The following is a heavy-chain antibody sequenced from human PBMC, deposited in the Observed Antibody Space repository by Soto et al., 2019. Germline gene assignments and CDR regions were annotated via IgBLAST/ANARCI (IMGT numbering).Heavy chain of an antibody. Sequence: EVQLVESGGGLVQPGGSLRLSCAASGFTVSNNYMRWVRQAPGKGLEWVSLIYSGGATYYADSVKGRFTISRDNSKNTLDLQMNSLRAEDTAVYYCARDGTYNWVGGQGILVTVSS. J-gene: IGHJ4*02. CDR2: IYSGGAT. V-gene: IGHV3-66*01. D-gene: IGHD1-1*01. CDR1: GFTVSNNY. CDR3: ARDGTYNWV.